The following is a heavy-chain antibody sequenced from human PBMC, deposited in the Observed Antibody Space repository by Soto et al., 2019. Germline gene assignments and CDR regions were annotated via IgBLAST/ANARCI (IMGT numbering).Heavy chain of an antibody. CDR1: GGSVSSGSFY. CDR3: AASAPPATNYYYAMDV. Sequence: SETLSLTCTVSGGSVSSGSFYWSWSRRTPGKGLEWIGYFYDSGSTNYNPSLRSRVTMSVDTSKNQFSLKLSSVTAADTAVYYCAASAPPATNYYYAMDVWGQGTTVTVSS. V-gene: IGHV4-61*01. D-gene: IGHD5-12*01. J-gene: IGHJ6*02. CDR2: FYDSGST.